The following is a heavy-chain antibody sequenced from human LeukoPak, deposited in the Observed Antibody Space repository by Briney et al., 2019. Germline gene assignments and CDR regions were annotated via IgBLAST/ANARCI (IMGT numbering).Heavy chain of an antibody. Sequence: QPGGSLRLSCAASGFTFSSYGMHWVRQAPGKGLEWVAVIWYDGSNKYYVDSVKGRFTISRDNSKNTLYLQMNSLRAEDTAVYYCTFFGDYGDECWGQGALVTVSS. CDR2: IWYDGSNK. D-gene: IGHD4-17*01. CDR3: TFFGDYGDEC. J-gene: IGHJ4*02. CDR1: GFTFSSYG. V-gene: IGHV3-33*01.